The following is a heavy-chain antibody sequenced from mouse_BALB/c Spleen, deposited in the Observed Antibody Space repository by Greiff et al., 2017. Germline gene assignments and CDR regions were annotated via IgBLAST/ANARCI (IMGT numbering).Heavy chain of an antibody. D-gene: IGHD2-4*01. J-gene: IGHJ4*01. CDR1: GFTFSSYA. CDR3: EREGDYEIPYYYAMDD. CDR2: ISSGGSST. V-gene: IGHV5-9-4*01. Sequence: EVKLVESGGGLVKPGGSLKLSCAASGFTFSSYAMSWVRQTPEKRLEWVATISSGGSSTYYPDTVTGRFTISRDNAKHTLYLEMSSLRSEDTAMYYCEREGDYEIPYYYAMDDWGQGTSVTVSA.